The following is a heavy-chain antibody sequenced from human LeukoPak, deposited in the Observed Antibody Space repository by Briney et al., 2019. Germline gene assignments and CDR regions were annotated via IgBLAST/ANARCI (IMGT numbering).Heavy chain of an antibody. Sequence: QPGRCLRLSRVGSGFTSSNDWMHWVRHAPQERPGWGSRINTDGTTTAYGESVKGRFTTTRDNAKNMLYLQMNGLRADDTAVYYCAKGLSWNTSDRWGQGTLVTVSS. CDR1: GFTSSNDW. CDR2: INTDGTTT. V-gene: IGHV3-74*01. CDR3: AKGLSWNTSDR. J-gene: IGHJ5*02. D-gene: IGHD1/OR15-1a*01.